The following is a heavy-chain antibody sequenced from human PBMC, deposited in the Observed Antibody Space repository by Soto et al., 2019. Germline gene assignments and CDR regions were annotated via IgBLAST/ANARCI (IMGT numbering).Heavy chain of an antibody. D-gene: IGHD6-19*01. V-gene: IGHV3-48*01. CDR1: GFTFSSYS. Sequence: GGSLRLSCAASGFTFSSYSMNWVRQAPGKGLEWVSYISSSSSTIYYADSVKGRFTISRDNAKNSLYLQMNSLRAEDTAVYYCARDWAVAGTRSFDYWGQGTLVTVSS. CDR2: ISSSSSTI. CDR3: ARDWAVAGTRSFDY. J-gene: IGHJ4*02.